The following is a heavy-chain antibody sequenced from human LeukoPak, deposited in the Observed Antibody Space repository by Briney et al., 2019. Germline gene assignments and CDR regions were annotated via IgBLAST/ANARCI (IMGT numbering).Heavy chain of an antibody. V-gene: IGHV1-69*13. Sequence: APVKVSCKASGGTFSSYAISWVRQAPGQGLEWMGGIIPIFGTANYAQKFQGRVTITADESTSTAYMELSSLRSEDTAVYYCARSLDYYGSGSYHYYYYYYMDVWGKGTTVTVSS. D-gene: IGHD3-10*01. CDR1: GGTFSSYA. CDR3: ARSLDYYGSGSYHYYYYYYMDV. CDR2: IIPIFGTA. J-gene: IGHJ6*03.